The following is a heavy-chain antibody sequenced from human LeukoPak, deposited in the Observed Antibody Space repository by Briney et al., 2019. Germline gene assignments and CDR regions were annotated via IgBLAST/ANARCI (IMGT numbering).Heavy chain of an antibody. V-gene: IGHV3-15*01. Sequence: GESLKISCKGSGFTFSKAWMSWVRQAPGKGLEWVGRIKSKTDGGTTDYAAPVKGRFTISKDDSRNTLSLQMNSLKTEDTAVYYCTTITMIREHEDFWGQGTLVTVSS. CDR1: GFTFSKAW. D-gene: IGHD3-10*01. J-gene: IGHJ4*02. CDR2: IKSKTDGGTT. CDR3: TTITMIREHEDF.